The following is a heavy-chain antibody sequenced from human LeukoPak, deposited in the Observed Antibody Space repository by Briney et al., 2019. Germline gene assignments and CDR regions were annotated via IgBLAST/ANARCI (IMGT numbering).Heavy chain of an antibody. V-gene: IGHV4-59*08. CDR2: IYYSGAT. D-gene: IGHD4-17*01. J-gene: IGHJ4*02. CDR3: ARHDYASPLIYIYS. Sequence: SETLSLTCTVSGGSISTYYWSWIRQPPGKGLEWIAYIYYSGATRYNPSLKSRVSLSVDTSKNQFSLKLSSVTAADTAVYYCARHDYASPLIYIYSWGQGTLVTVSS. CDR1: GGSISTYY.